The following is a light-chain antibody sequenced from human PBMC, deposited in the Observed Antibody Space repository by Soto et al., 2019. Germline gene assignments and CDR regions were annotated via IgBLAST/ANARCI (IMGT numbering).Light chain of an antibody. CDR2: DVS. CDR3: SSYTSSSTRV. J-gene: IGLJ1*01. CDR1: SSDVGGYNY. Sequence: QSALTQPASVSGSPGQSITLSCTGTSSDVGGYNYVSWYQQHPGKAPKLMIYDVSNRPSGVSNRFSGSKSGNTASLTISGLQAEDEADYYCSSYTSSSTRVFGTGTTLTVL. V-gene: IGLV2-14*01.